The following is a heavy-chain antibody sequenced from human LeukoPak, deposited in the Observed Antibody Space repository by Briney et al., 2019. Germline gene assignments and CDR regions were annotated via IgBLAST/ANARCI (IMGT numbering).Heavy chain of an antibody. V-gene: IGHV3-21*04. CDR3: AKDRESTCGAFDI. Sequence: PGGSLRLSCAASGFTFSSYSMNWVRQAPGKGLEWVSSISSSSSYIYYADSVKGRFTISRDNAKNSLYLQMNSLRAEDTALYYCAKDRESTCGAFDIWGQGTMVTVSS. J-gene: IGHJ3*02. CDR2: ISSSSSYI. CDR1: GFTFSSYS. D-gene: IGHD3-10*01.